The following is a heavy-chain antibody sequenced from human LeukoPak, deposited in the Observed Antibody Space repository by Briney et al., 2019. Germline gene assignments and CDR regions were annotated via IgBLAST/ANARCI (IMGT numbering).Heavy chain of an antibody. V-gene: IGHV1-69*13. D-gene: IGHD5/OR15-5a*01. CDR1: GGTFMGYS. Sequence: SVKVSCKASGGTFMGYSVSWVRQAPGQGVEWMGRIITKFATVNYAQRFQGRLRLTADDSTGSAYMELTSLTSEDTAVYYCARIHDSTHGLLDEWGQGTLVTVSS. CDR3: ARIHDSTHGLLDE. J-gene: IGHJ4*02. CDR2: IITKFATV.